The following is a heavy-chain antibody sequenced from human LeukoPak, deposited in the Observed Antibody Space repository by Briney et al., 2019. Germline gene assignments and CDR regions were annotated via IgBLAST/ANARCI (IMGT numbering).Heavy chain of an antibody. CDR2: ISAYNGNT. V-gene: IGHV1-18*01. J-gene: IGHJ5*02. CDR3: ARDGGGYYDFWSGYYNYWFDP. D-gene: IGHD3-3*01. CDR1: GYTFTSYG. Sequence: GASVKVPCKASGYTFTSYGISWVRQAPGQGLEWMGWISAYNGNTNYAQKLQGRVTMTTDTSTSTAYMELRSLRSDDTAVYYCARDGGGYYDFWSGYYNYWFDPWGQGTLVTVSS.